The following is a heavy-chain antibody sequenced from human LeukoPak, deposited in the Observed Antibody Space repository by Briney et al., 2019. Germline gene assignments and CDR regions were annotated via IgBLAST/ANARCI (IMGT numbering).Heavy chain of an antibody. Sequence: ASVKVSCKASGYTFTSLDINWVRQATGQGLEWMGWINTKSGYTGYAQHFQGRVTITRDTSISTAYTELSSLRSEDTAVYYCARVDGSPDYWGQGTLVTVSS. CDR2: INTKSGYT. D-gene: IGHD2-15*01. CDR3: ARVDGSPDY. CDR1: GYTFTSLD. J-gene: IGHJ4*02. V-gene: IGHV1-8*03.